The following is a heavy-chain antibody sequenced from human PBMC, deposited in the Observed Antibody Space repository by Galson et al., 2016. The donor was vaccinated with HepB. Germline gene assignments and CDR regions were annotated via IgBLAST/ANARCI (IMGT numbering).Heavy chain of an antibody. Sequence: SLRLSCAASGFTVSNNHIFWVCQAPGKGLEWVSLIYGGGGTYYADSVKGRFTMYRDNSKNIVYLQMHSLRAEDTAVYYCHGAGGFSSWGQGTLVTVSS. CDR3: HGAGGFSS. D-gene: IGHD5-12*01. J-gene: IGHJ5*02. CDR1: GFTVSNNH. V-gene: IGHV3-53*01. CDR2: IYGGGGT.